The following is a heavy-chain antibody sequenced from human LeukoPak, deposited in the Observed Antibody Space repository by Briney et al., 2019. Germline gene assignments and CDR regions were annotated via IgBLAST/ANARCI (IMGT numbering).Heavy chain of an antibody. V-gene: IGHV3-21*01. CDR3: ARDSYYYDSSGKTGYYMDV. CDR1: GFTFSSYS. Sequence: GGSLRLSCAASGFTFSSYSMNWVRQAPGKGLEWVSSISSSSGYIYYADSVKGRFTISRDNAKNSLYLQMNSPRAEDTAVYYCARDSYYYDSSGKTGYYMDVWGKGTTVTVSS. J-gene: IGHJ6*03. D-gene: IGHD3-22*01. CDR2: ISSSSGYI.